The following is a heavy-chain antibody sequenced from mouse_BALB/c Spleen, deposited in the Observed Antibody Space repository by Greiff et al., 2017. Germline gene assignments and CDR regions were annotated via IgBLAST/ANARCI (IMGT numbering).Heavy chain of an antibody. V-gene: IGHV5-4*02. CDR3: ARSELGRLAY. CDR2: ISDGGSYT. D-gene: IGHD4-1*01. J-gene: IGHJ3*01. Sequence: DVKLVESGGGLVKPGGSLKLSCAASGFTFSDYYMYWVRQTPEKRLEWVATISDGGSYTYYPDSVKGRFTISRDNAKNNLYLQMSSLKSEDTAMYYCARSELGRLAYWGQGTLVTVSA. CDR1: GFTFSDYY.